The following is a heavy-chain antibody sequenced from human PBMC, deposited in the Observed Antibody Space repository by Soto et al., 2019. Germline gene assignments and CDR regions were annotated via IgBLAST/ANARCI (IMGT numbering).Heavy chain of an antibody. CDR2: IDPSDSYT. J-gene: IGHJ4*02. CDR3: ARLPNYGDNRDY. CDR1: GYSFTSYW. Sequence: PGESLKTSCKGSGYSFTSYWISWVRQMPGKGLEWMGRIDPSDSYTNYSPAFQGHATISADKSISTAYLQWSSLKASDTAMYYCARLPNYGDNRDYWGQGTLVTVSS. D-gene: IGHD4-17*01. V-gene: IGHV5-10-1*01.